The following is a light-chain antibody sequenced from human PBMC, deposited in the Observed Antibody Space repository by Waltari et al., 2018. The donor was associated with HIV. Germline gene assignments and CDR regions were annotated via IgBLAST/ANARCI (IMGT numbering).Light chain of an antibody. V-gene: IGLV3-25*03. CDR2: KAT. CDR3: QSADTSGTSVL. Sequence: SSDLTQSPSLSVSPGQTAKITCSGDVLAKQFAFWYHRKPGQAPLLLIYKATERPSKIPGRFSASTSGTTVTLTISGVRAEDEAEYFCQSADTSGTSVLFGGGTTLTVL. J-gene: IGLJ2*01. CDR1: VLAKQF.